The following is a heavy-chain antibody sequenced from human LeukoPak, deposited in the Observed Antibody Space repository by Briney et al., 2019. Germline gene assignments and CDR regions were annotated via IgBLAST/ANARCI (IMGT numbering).Heavy chain of an antibody. J-gene: IGHJ4*02. CDR1: GYTFTNYS. D-gene: IGHD1-26*01. CDR3: ARDQPHYSGNSHFDY. V-gene: IGHV1-18*01. CDR2: ISGYNGNT. Sequence: ASVKVSCKPSGYTFTNYSISWVRQSPGQGLEWMGWISGYNGNTNYAQKFQGRVTMTTDTSTTTAYMELRSLRSDDKAVYYCARDQPHYSGNSHFDYWGQGTLVTVSS.